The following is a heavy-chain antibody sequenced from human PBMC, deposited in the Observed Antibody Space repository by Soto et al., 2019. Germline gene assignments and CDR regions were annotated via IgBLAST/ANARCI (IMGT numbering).Heavy chain of an antibody. CDR3: ARGSYYYDSSGYYINWFDP. CDR1: GYTFTSYG. CDR2: ISAYNGNT. V-gene: IGHV1-18*01. Sequence: GASVKVSCKASGYTFTSYGISWVRQAPGQGLEWTGWISAYNGNTNYAQKLQGRVTMTTDTSTSTAYMELRSLRSDDTAVYYCARGSYYYDSSGYYINWFDPWGQGTLVTVS. D-gene: IGHD3-22*01. J-gene: IGHJ5*02.